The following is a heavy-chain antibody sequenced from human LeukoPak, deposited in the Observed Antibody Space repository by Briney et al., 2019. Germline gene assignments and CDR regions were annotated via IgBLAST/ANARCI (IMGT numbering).Heavy chain of an antibody. V-gene: IGHV3-33*06. J-gene: IGHJ4*02. D-gene: IGHD2-21*02. CDR1: GFSFSNFA. CDR3: AKEAHYCRSDCYLSALDS. CDR2: MRYDGTEN. Sequence: QPGRSLRFSCAASGFSFSNFAMHWLRQAPGKGLEWVSSMRYDGTENYYADSVKGRFTISRDNSKNTLYLQMNSLRDEDTAVYYCAKEAHYCRSDCYLSALDSWGQGTLVTVSS.